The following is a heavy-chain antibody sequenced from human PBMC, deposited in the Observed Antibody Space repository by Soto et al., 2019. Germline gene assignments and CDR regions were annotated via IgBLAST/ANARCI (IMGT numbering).Heavy chain of an antibody. Sequence: SETLSLTCTVSGGSISSSSYYWGWIRQPPGKGLEWIGSIYYSGSTYYNPSLKSRVTISVDTSKNQFSLKLSSVTAADTAVYYCARPRGGGTGTTLWFDPWGQGTLVTVSS. CDR2: IYYSGST. D-gene: IGHD1-7*01. J-gene: IGHJ5*02. CDR1: GGSISSSSYY. V-gene: IGHV4-39*01. CDR3: ARPRGGGTGTTLWFDP.